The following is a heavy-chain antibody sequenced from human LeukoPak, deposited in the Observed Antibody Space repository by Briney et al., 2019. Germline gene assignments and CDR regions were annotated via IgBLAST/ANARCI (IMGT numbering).Heavy chain of an antibody. D-gene: IGHD5-18*01. V-gene: IGHV4-59*01. CDR2: IYHSGST. CDR1: GGSISSYY. J-gene: IGHJ4*02. CDR3: ARAGGYSSPLSF. Sequence: SETLSLTCTVSGGSISSYYWSWIRQSPGKGLERIGYIYHSGSTNYNPSLKSRVTISVDTSKNQFSLKLTSVTTADTAVYYCARAGGYSSPLSFWGQGSLVTVSS.